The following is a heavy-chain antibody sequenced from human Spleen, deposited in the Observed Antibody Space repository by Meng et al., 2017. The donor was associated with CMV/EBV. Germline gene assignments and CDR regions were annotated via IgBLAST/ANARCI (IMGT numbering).Heavy chain of an antibody. V-gene: IGHV3-21*01. J-gene: IGHJ4*02. D-gene: IGHD3-22*01. CDR2: ISSSSSYI. Sequence: SCKASGFTFSSYSMNWVRQAPGKGLEWVSSISSSSSYIYYADSVKGRFTISRDNAKNSLYLQMNSLRAEDTAVYYCARAVYYDSSAFDYWGQGTLVTVSS. CDR1: GFTFSSYS. CDR3: ARAVYYDSSAFDY.